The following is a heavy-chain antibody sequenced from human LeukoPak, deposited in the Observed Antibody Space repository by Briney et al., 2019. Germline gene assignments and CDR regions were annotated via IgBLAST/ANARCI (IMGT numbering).Heavy chain of an antibody. CDR3: ARDLYDNNRVQDY. Sequence: GGSLRLSCAASVFTFSDYYMTWIRQAPGKGLEGVSDISTSSTNTKYADSVKGRFTISRDNAKNSLYLQMNSLRAEDTAVYYCARDLYDNNRVQDYWGQGTLVTVSS. CDR2: ISTSSTNT. CDR1: VFTFSDYY. J-gene: IGHJ4*02. D-gene: IGHD1-14*01. V-gene: IGHV3-11*05.